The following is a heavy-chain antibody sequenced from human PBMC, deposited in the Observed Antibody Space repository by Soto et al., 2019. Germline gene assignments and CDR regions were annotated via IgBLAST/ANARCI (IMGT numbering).Heavy chain of an antibody. D-gene: IGHD6-6*01. CDR1: GYSISSGYY. CDR2: IYHSGNI. J-gene: IGHJ4*02. Sequence: SETLSLTCAFSGYSISSGYYLVSIRQLPGKVLEWIGSIYHSGNIYYNAPLKSRVSISVDTSKNQFSLELNSVTAADTAVYYCARQYSSSEVFDYWGQGSLVTVSS. CDR3: ARQYSSSEVFDY. V-gene: IGHV4-38-2*01.